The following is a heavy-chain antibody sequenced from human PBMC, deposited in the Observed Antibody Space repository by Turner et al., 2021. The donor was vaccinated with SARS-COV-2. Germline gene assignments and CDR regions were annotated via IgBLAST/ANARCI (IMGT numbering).Heavy chain of an antibody. J-gene: IGHJ5*02. V-gene: IGHV1-24*01. CDR2: YDPEDGET. D-gene: IGHD2-2*01. CDR3: ATGYQLRVNWFDP. Sequence: QVQLVQSGAEVKKPGASVKVSCKISGYTLTELSMYWLRQAPGKGLEWMGGYDPEDGETIYAQNFQGRVTMTEDTSTDTAYFELSSLRSEDTAVYFCATGYQLRVNWFDPWGQGTLVTVSS. CDR1: GYTLTELS.